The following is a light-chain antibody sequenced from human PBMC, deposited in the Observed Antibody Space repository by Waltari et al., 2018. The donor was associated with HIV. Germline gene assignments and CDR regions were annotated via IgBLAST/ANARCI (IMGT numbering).Light chain of an antibody. CDR2: DAS. Sequence: EIVLTQSPATLSFSPGERATLSCRASQSISSYLAWYQQKPGQAPRLLIYDASNRATGIPARFSGSGSATDFTLTISSLEPEDFAVYYCQHRSSWPRGTFGQGTKLEIK. J-gene: IGKJ2*01. CDR3: QHRSSWPRGT. CDR1: QSISSY. V-gene: IGKV3-11*01.